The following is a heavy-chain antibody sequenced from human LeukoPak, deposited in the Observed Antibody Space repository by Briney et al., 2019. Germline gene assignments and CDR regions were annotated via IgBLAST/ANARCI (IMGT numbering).Heavy chain of an antibody. CDR3: ARHPHDFWSGYFFDY. CDR2: INHSGST. D-gene: IGHD3-3*01. Sequence: SETLSLTCAVYGGSFSGYYWSWIRQPPGKGLEWIGEINHSGSTNYNPSLKSRVTISVDTSKNQFSLKLSSVTAADTAVYYCARHPHDFWSGYFFDYWGQGTLVTVTS. CDR1: GGSFSGYY. V-gene: IGHV4-34*01. J-gene: IGHJ4*02.